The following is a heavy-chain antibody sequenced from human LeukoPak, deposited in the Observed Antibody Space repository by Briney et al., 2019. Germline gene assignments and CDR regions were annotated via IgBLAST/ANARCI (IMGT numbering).Heavy chain of an antibody. J-gene: IGHJ4*02. CDR2: ISSGSSAI. D-gene: IGHD4-17*01. CDR1: GFTFTTYS. CDR3: ARGHTAVTQHFDF. Sequence: GGSLRLSCEASGFTFTTYSMTWVRQAPGKGLEWLSFISSGSSAIFSADALKGRFTISRDDAKNLLYLEMNSLRAEDTAVYYCARGHTAVTQHFDFWGQGTLVTVSS. V-gene: IGHV3-21*01.